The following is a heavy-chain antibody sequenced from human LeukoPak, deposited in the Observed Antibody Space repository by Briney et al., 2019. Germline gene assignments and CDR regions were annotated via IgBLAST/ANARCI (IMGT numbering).Heavy chain of an antibody. Sequence: PSETLSLTCTVSGGSISTDHYYWAWIRQPPGEGLEWVASIYYTGATYYNLSLKSRLTISIDTSNNQFSLTLSSVRAADTAVYYCATGYTTGSDYWGQGTLVTVSS. D-gene: IGHD1-1*01. J-gene: IGHJ4*02. CDR1: GGSISTDHYY. CDR3: ATGYTTGSDY. V-gene: IGHV4-39*01. CDR2: IYYTGAT.